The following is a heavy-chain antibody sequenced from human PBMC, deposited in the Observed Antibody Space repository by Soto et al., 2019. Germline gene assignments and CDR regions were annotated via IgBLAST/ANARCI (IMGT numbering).Heavy chain of an antibody. CDR1: GFTFSSYG. V-gene: IGHV3-30*18. Sequence: AGGSLRLSCAASGFTFSSYGMHWVRQAPGKGLEWVAVISYDGSNKYYADSVKGRFTISRDNSKNTLYLQMNSLRAEDTAVYYCAKDLSSSSSGSHNYYYYGMDVWGQGTRVTVSS. J-gene: IGHJ6*02. CDR2: ISYDGSNK. CDR3: AKDLSSSSSGSHNYYYYGMDV. D-gene: IGHD6-6*01.